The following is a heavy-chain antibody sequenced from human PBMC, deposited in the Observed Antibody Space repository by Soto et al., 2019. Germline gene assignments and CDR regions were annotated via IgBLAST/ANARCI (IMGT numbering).Heavy chain of an antibody. CDR3: ATGVQHLVNLYDFDL. CDR1: GYTLTELS. J-gene: IGHJ4*02. Sequence: QVQLVQSGAEVRKRGASVEVSCQVSGYTLTELSIPWERQAPGKGPEWMGGFDPEDGEIKFAQNFQGRVTMTEDTATDTASIELSSLRSEDTAIYYCATGVQHLVNLYDFDLWGQGTLVTVSS. V-gene: IGHV1-24*01. D-gene: IGHD2-15*01. CDR2: FDPEDGEI.